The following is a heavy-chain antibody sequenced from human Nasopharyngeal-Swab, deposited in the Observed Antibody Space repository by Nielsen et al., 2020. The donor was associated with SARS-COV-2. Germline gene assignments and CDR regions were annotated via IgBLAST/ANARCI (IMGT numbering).Heavy chain of an antibody. D-gene: IGHD1-14*01. V-gene: IGHV4-34*01. CDR3: ARGRRGVWVDY. CDR1: GGSFSGYY. Sequence: SETLSLTCAVYGGSFSGYYWSWIRQPPGKGLEWIGEINHSGSTNYNPSLKSRVTISVDTSKNQFSLKLSSVIAADTAVYYCARGRRGVWVDYWGQGTLVTVSS. CDR2: INHSGST. J-gene: IGHJ4*02.